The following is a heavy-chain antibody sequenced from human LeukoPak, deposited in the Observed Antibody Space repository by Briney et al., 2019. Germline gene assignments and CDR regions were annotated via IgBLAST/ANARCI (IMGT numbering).Heavy chain of an antibody. CDR3: AKGSVGATMPGDFDY. J-gene: IGHJ4*02. CDR2: ISGSGGST. D-gene: IGHD1-26*01. CDR1: GFTFSSYE. V-gene: IGHV3-23*01. Sequence: PGGSLRLSCAASGFTFSSYEMNWVRQAPGKGLEWVSAISGSGGSTYYADSVKGRFTISRDNSKNTLYLQMNSLRAEDTAVYYCAKGSVGATMPGDFDYWGQGTLVTVSS.